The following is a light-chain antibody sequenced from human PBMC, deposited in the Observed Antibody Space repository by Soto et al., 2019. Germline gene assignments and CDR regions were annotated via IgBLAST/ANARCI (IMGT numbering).Light chain of an antibody. CDR1: QAPSNY. J-gene: IGKJ4*01. CDR3: QQLSRYPLT. Sequence: DIHLTQSPSVLSASVGDTFTTTCRASQAPSNYVAWYQPKPGNAPGLLIYSSSTLQSGVPSSFSGSGSETEFSLTIRALQPEDFATYYCQQLSRYPLTFGGGTKVDIK. V-gene: IGKV1-9*01. CDR2: SSS.